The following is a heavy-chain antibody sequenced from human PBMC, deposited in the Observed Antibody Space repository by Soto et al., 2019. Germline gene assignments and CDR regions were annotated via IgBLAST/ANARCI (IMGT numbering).Heavy chain of an antibody. CDR3: TSAPQRALHEAMARS. CDR2: IKSKVDGGTT. D-gene: IGHD3-10*01. Sequence: EVQLVESGGGLVKPGGSLRLGCEVSGFTVGRACMTWVRQAQGKGLVWVGRIKSKVDGGTTDYAEPVKGRFTISIDDSTNTLYLPMESLKPEDTAVYYCTSAPQRALHEAMARSWGPRTLVPVSS. V-gene: IGHV3-15*07. CDR1: GFTVGRAC. J-gene: IGHJ5*02.